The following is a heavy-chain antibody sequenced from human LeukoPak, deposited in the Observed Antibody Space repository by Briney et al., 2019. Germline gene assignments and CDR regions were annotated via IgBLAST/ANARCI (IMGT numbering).Heavy chain of an antibody. D-gene: IGHD3-10*01. J-gene: IGHJ4*02. CDR1: GFSFNAYA. CDR3: AKDHDNTDSYYYFDS. V-gene: IGHV3-23*01. Sequence: GGSLRISCAASGFSFNAYAMTWVRQAPGKGLEWVSSITKTGRTTSYTGSVKGRFTISRDNSKNTLHLQTNRLRVEDTALYFCAKDHDNTDSYYYFDSWGLGTLVTVSS. CDR2: ITKTGRTT.